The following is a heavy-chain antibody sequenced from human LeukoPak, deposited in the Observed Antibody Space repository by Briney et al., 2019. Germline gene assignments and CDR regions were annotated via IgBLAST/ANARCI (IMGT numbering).Heavy chain of an antibody. CDR1: GFTFSSYG. D-gene: IGHD5-12*01. CDR3: AKFPVATEGTDY. J-gene: IGHJ4*02. V-gene: IGHV3-30*18. CDR2: ISYDGSNK. Sequence: AGGSLRLSCAASGFTFSSYGMHWVRQAPGKGLEWVAVISYDGSNKYYADSVKGRFTISRDNSKNTLYLQMNSLRAEDTAAYYCAKFPVATEGTDYWGQGTLVTVSS.